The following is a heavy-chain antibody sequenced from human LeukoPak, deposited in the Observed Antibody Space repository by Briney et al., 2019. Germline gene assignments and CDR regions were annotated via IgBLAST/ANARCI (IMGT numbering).Heavy chain of an antibody. CDR1: GYTFTSYY. J-gene: IGHJ4*02. D-gene: IGHD5-18*01. CDR3: ASQLGTARTGGYFFDY. Sequence: ASVKVSCKASGYTFTSYYMHWVRQAPGQGLEWMGIINPSGGSTSYAQKFQGRVTMTRDTSTSTVYMELSSLRSEDTAVYYCASQLGTARTGGYFFDYWGQGTLVTVSS. V-gene: IGHV1-46*01. CDR2: INPSGGST.